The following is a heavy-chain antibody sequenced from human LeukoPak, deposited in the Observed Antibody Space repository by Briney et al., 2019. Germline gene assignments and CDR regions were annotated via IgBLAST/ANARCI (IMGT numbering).Heavy chain of an antibody. Sequence: GGSLRLSCAASGFTFSSYAMSWVRQAPGKGLEWVSAISGTGGRTYYADSVKGRFTISRDNSKNTLYLQMNSLRAEDTAVYYCARGGYYDFWSGLDYWGQGTLVTVSS. J-gene: IGHJ4*02. V-gene: IGHV3-23*01. CDR2: ISGTGGRT. CDR1: GFTFSSYA. CDR3: ARGGYYDFWSGLDY. D-gene: IGHD3-3*01.